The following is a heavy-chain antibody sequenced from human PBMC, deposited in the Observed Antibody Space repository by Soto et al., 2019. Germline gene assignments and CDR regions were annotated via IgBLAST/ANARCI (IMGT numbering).Heavy chain of an antibody. CDR2: IRNDGSNE. Sequence: GGSLRLSCAASGFTFSNYGMHWVRQAPGKGLEWVAVIRNDGSNEYYADSVKGRFTVSRDNPKHTLYLQMNSLRAEDTAVYYCAKGPAGGDTHRSADYWGQGALVTVSS. D-gene: IGHD3-16*01. CDR1: GFTFSNYG. CDR3: AKGPAGGDTHRSADY. V-gene: IGHV3-30*18. J-gene: IGHJ4*02.